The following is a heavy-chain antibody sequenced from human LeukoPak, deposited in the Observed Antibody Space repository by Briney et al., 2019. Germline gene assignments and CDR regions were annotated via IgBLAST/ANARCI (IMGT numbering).Heavy chain of an antibody. J-gene: IGHJ4*02. V-gene: IGHV4-30-2*01. Sequence: SQTLSLTCAVSGGSISSGGYSWSWIRQPPGKGLEWIGYIYHSGSTHYNPSLKSRVTISVDRSKNQFSLKLSPVTAADTAVYYCARAVDSYGYSESYYFDYWGQGTLVTVSS. CDR1: GGSISSGGYS. CDR2: IYHSGST. CDR3: ARAVDSYGYSESYYFDY. D-gene: IGHD5-18*01.